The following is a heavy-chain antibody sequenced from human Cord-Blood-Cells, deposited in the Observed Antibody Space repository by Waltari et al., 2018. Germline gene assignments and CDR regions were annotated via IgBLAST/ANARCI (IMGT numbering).Heavy chain of an antibody. CDR3: ARDIAASCDAFDI. D-gene: IGHD6-13*01. CDR1: GYTFTSYA. J-gene: IGHJ3*02. CDR2: INASNGNT. V-gene: IGHV1-3*01. Sequence: QVQLVQSAAEAKKPGPSVKVSCKASGYTFTSYAMHGVRQAPGQRLEWMGWINASNGNTKYSQKFHGRVTITRDTSASTAYMVLSSLRSEDTAVYYCARDIAASCDAFDIWGQGTMVTVSS.